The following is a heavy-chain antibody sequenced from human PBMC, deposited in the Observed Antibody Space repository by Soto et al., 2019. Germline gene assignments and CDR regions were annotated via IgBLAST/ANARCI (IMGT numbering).Heavy chain of an antibody. D-gene: IGHD1-20*01. CDR3: ARHRYNWNGFDY. CDR1: GGSISSSSYY. CDR2: IYYSGST. Sequence: SETLSLTCTVSGGSISSSSYYWGWIRQPPGKGLEWIGSIYYSGSTYYNPSLKSRVTISVDTSKNQFSLKLSSATAADTAVYYCARHRYNWNGFDYWGQGTLVTVSS. V-gene: IGHV4-39*01. J-gene: IGHJ4*02.